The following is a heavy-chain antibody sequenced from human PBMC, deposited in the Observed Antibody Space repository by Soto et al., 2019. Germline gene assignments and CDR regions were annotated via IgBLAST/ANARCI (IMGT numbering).Heavy chain of an antibody. V-gene: IGHV3-11*01. CDR2: ISSSGSTI. Sequence: GGSLRLSCAASGFTFSDYYISWIRQAPGKGLEWVSYISSSGSTIYYADSVKGRFTISKDNAKNLLYLQMNSLRAEDTAVYFCVRSELVVVIAYYYYYGMDVWGKGTKVTVSS. CDR1: GFTFSDYY. CDR3: VRSELVVVIAYYYYYGMDV. J-gene: IGHJ6*04. D-gene: IGHD3-22*01.